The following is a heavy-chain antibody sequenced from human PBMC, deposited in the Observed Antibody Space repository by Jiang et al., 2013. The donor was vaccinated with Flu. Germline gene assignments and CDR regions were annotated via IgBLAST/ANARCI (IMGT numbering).Heavy chain of an antibody. CDR1: GGSISSSSYY. J-gene: IGHJ4*02. D-gene: IGHD1-26*01. CDR2: IYYSGST. Sequence: KPSETLSLTCTVSGGSISSSSYYWGWIRQPPGKGLEWIGSIYYSGSTYYNPSLKSRVTISVDTSKNQFSLKLSSVTAADTAVYYCARRGGSYYGYYFDYWGQGTLVTVSS. V-gene: IGHV4-39*01. CDR3: ARRGGSYYGYYFDY.